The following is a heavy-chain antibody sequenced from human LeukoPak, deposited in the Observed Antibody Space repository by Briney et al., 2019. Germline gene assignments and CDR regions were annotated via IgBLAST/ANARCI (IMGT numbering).Heavy chain of an antibody. D-gene: IGHD4-17*01. J-gene: IGHJ2*01. Sequence: PGGSLRLSCAASGFTFSSYGMNWVRQAPGKGLDWVSSISSSSSSISYADSMKGRFTISRDNVKNLLFLQMNSLRAEDTAIYYCARDRKGRTYGDPYWFFDLWGRGTLVSVSS. CDR1: GFTFSSYG. CDR2: ISSSSSSI. V-gene: IGHV3-21*06. CDR3: ARDRKGRTYGDPYWFFDL.